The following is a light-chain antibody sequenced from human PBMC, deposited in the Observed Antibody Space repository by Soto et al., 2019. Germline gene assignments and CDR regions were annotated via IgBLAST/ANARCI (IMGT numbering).Light chain of an antibody. V-gene: IGLV2-11*01. CDR3: CSYAGSDTMI. Sequence: QSVLTQPRSVSGSPGQSVTISCTGSSSDVGGYNYVSWYQHHPDKVPKLMIYEGSKRPSGVSNRFSGSKSGNTASLTISGLQAEDEADYYCCSYAGSDTMIFGGGTKLTVL. J-gene: IGLJ2*01. CDR1: SSDVGGYNY. CDR2: EGS.